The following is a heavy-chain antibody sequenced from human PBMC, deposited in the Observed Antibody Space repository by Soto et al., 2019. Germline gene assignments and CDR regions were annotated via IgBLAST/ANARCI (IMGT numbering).Heavy chain of an antibody. CDR1: GGSISSSSYY. V-gene: IGHV4-39*01. J-gene: IGHJ4*02. D-gene: IGHD6-19*01. CDR2: IYYSGST. CDR3: ARHGQYSSGWGMDY. Sequence: SETLSLTGTVSGGSISSSSYYWGWIRQPPGKGLEWIGSIYYSGSTYYNPSLKSRVTISVDTSKNQFSLKLSSVTAADTAVYYCARHGQYSSGWGMDYWGQGTLVTVSS.